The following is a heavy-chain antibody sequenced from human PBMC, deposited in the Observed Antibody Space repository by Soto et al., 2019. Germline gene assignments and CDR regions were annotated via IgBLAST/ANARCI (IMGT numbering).Heavy chain of an antibody. D-gene: IGHD1-1*01. CDR2: IRNEPYGYTT. CDR1: GFSLSDHY. Sequence: EVQLVASGGGLVQPGGSLRLSCVASGFSLSDHYMDWVRQAPGKGLEWLGLIRNEPYGYTTNYAASVKGRFTISRDDSTISLFLQMDRLTAEDAAIYYCADVTWNREYLPWGQGTLVTVSS. CDR3: ADVTWNREYLP. J-gene: IGHJ4*02. V-gene: IGHV3-72*01.